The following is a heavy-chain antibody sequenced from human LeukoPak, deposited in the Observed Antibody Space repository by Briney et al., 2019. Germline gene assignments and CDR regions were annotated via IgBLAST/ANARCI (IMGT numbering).Heavy chain of an antibody. V-gene: IGHV1-2*02. CDR3: ARDCAGDLGVLCGFDY. D-gene: IGHD3-16*01. Sequence: GASVKVSCKASGHTFTSYYMHWVRQAPGQGLEWMGWINPNSGGTNYAQKFQGRVTMTRDTSISTAYMELSRLRSDDTAVYYCARDCAGDLGVLCGFDYWGQGTLVTVSS. CDR2: INPNSGGT. CDR1: GHTFTSYY. J-gene: IGHJ4*02.